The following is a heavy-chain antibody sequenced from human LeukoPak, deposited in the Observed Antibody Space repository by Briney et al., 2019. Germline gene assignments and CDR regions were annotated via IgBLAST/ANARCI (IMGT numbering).Heavy chain of an antibody. CDR2: INPNSGGT. CDR3: ARDTHYPFFFDY. J-gene: IGHJ4*02. D-gene: IGHD3-10*01. V-gene: IGHV1-2*02. Sequence: MGWINPNSGGTKYAQNFQGRVTMTRDTPIGTVYMELSRLRSDDTAMYYCARDTHYPFFFDYWGQGTLVIVSS.